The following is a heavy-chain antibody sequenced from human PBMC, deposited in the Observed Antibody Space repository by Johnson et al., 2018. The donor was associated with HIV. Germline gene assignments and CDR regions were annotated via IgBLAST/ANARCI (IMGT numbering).Heavy chain of an antibody. V-gene: IGHV3-30-3*02. Sequence: QVQLVESGGGVVQPGRSLRLSCAASGFTFSSYAMHWVRQAPGKGLEWVAVISYAGSNKYYADSVKGRFTISRDNSKNTLYLQMNSLSAEDTAVYYCAQEGPLTVTTVMDAFDIWGQGTMVTVSS. CDR3: AQEGPLTVTTVMDAFDI. J-gene: IGHJ3*02. D-gene: IGHD4-17*01. CDR2: ISYAGSNK. CDR1: GFTFSSYA.